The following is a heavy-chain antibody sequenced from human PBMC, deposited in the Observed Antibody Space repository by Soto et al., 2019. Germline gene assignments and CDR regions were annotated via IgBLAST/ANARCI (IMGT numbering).Heavy chain of an antibody. J-gene: IGHJ4*02. CDR3: ARGVRSAWTHDY. CDR1: GGSISSGDYY. V-gene: IGHV4-31*03. Sequence: PSETLSLTCTVSGGSISSGDYYWSWIRQHPGKGLEWIGYIYYSGSTSYNPSLKSRVTISIDTSKNQFSLKLSSVTAADTAVYYCARGVRSAWTHDYWGQGALVTVSS. D-gene: IGHD3-3*01. CDR2: IYYSGST.